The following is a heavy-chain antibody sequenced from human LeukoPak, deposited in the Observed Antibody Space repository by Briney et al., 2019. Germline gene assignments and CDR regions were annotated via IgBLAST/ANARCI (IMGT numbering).Heavy chain of an antibody. CDR2: INHSGST. CDR3: ARKGRTVTTPPDY. CDR1: GGSFSGYY. J-gene: IGHJ4*02. D-gene: IGHD4-17*01. V-gene: IGHV4-34*01. Sequence: SETLSLTCAVYGGSFSGYYCSWIRQPPGKGLGWIGEINHSGSTNYNPSLKSRVTISVDTSKNQFSLKLSSVTAADTAVYYCARKGRTVTTPPDYWGQGTLVTVSS.